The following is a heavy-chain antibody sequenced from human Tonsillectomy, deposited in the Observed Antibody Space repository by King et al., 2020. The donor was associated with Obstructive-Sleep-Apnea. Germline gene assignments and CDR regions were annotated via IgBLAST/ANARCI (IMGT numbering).Heavy chain of an antibody. CDR1: GFTFSSDW. CDR2: IKQDGSEK. V-gene: IGHV3-7*03. D-gene: IGHD3-3*01. CDR3: AGDRGDFWSGRYGMDV. J-gene: IGHJ6*02. Sequence: VQLVESGGGLVQPGGSLRLSCAASGFTFSSDWMSWVRQAPGKGLEWVANIKQDGSEKYYVDSVKGRFTISRDNAKNSLYLQMNRLRAEDTAVYYCAGDRGDFWSGRYGMDVWGQGTTVTVSS.